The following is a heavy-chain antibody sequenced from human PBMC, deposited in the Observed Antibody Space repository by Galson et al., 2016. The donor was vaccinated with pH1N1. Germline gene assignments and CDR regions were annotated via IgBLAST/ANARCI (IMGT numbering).Heavy chain of an antibody. D-gene: IGHD1-1*01. CDR2: LRFDGTTT. V-gene: IGHV3-74*01. CDR1: GFSLSSNS. J-gene: IGHJ4*02. CDR3: VRGTTAWSGFDY. Sequence: SLRLSCAASGFSLSSNSMHWVRQSPGKGLVWVSRLRFDGTTTTYADSAKGRFTVSRDSAKNTLYLQMDSLRADDTAVYYCVRGTTAWSGFDYWGPGTLVTVSS.